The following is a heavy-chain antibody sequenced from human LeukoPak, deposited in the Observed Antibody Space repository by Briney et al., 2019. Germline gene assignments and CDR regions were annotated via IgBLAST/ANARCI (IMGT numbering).Heavy chain of an antibody. CDR1: GDSVSSNSAT. CDR3: ARAWSGGDCYFGY. Sequence: SQTLSLTCAISGDSVSSNSATWNWIRQSPSRGLEWLGRTYYRSKWYKYYAVSVKGRITINPDTSKNQFSLKLSSVTAADTAVYYCARAWSGGDCYFGYWGQGTLVTVSS. D-gene: IGHD2-21*02. V-gene: IGHV6-1*01. J-gene: IGHJ4*02. CDR2: TYYRSKWYK.